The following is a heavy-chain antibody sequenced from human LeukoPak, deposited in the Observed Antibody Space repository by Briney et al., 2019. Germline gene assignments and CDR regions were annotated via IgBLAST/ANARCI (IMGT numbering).Heavy chain of an antibody. D-gene: IGHD3-22*01. Sequence: GGSLRLSCAASGFTFSSYSMNWVRQAPGKGLEWVSYISSSSSTIYYADSVKGRFTISRDNAKNSLYLQMNSLRAEDTAVYYCARDSVMIVLVDAFDYWGQGTLVTVSS. CDR1: GFTFSSYS. J-gene: IGHJ4*02. CDR2: ISSSSSTI. CDR3: ARDSVMIVLVDAFDY. V-gene: IGHV3-48*01.